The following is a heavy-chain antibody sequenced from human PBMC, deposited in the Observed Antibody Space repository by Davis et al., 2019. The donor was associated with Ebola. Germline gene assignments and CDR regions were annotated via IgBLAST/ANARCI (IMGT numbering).Heavy chain of an antibody. D-gene: IGHD3-3*01. V-gene: IGHV4-59*01. CDR1: GGSFSGYY. CDR2: IYDSDNT. Sequence: PGGSLRLSCAVYGGSFSGYYWTWIRQPPGKGLEWVGYIYDSDNTNYNPSLKSRVTISVDTSKNHFSLRLSSVTAADTAVYYCARGSASSGYSFDSWGQGTLVTVSS. J-gene: IGHJ4*02. CDR3: ARGSASSGYSFDS.